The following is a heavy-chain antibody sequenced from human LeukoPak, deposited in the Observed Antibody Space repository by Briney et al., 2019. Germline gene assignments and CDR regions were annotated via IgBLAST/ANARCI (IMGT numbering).Heavy chain of an antibody. CDR3: ASFSIPNHNYYYYGMDV. D-gene: IGHD1-14*01. V-gene: IGHV3-53*01. J-gene: IGHJ6*02. CDR2: TYSGGST. CDR1: GFTVSSNY. Sequence: GGSLRLSCAASGFTVSSNYISWVRQAPGKGLEWVSITYSGGSTYYADSVKSRFTISRDNSKNSLYLQMNSLRAEDTAVYYCASFSIPNHNYYYYGMDVWGQGTTVTVSS.